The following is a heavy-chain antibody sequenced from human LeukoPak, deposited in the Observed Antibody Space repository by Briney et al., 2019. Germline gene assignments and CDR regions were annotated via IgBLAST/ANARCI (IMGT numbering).Heavy chain of an antibody. D-gene: IGHD5-24*01. CDR2: ISYDGSNK. J-gene: IGHJ4*02. CDR1: GFTFSSYA. V-gene: IGHV3-30-3*01. Sequence: GGSLRLSCAASGFTFSSYAMHWVRQAPGKGLEWVAVISYDGSNKYYADSVKGRFTISRDNSKNTLYLQMNSLRAEDTAVYYCARVEMATKSDDYWGQGTLVTVSS. CDR3: ARVEMATKSDDY.